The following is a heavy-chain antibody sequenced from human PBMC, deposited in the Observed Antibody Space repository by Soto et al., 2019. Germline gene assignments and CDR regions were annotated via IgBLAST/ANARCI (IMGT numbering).Heavy chain of an antibody. CDR2: IIPAFDRP. Sequence: QVQLVQSGAEVKRPGSSVKVSCKTSGGTFSNYAISWVRQAPGEGLEWMGGIIPAFDRPNYAQKFQGRGTITADESTSTVYMDLTSLRSEDTAVYYCARDTREITRVRGVIPYYVHHMDVWGPWTTVTVSS. CDR3: ARDTREITRVRGVIPYYVHHMDV. D-gene: IGHD3-10*01. J-gene: IGHJ6*03. V-gene: IGHV1-69*01. CDR1: GGTFSNYA.